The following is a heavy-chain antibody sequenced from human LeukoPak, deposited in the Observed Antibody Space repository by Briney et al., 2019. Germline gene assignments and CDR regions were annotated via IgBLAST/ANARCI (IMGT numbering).Heavy chain of an antibody. CDR2: IYSGGST. CDR3: ARDFNYYGSGSYYHHFDY. Sequence: PGGSLRLSCAASGFTFSSNYMSWVRQAPGKGLEWVSVIYSGGSTYYADSVKGRFTISRDNSKNTLYLQMNSLRAEDTAVYYCARDFNYYGSGSYYHHFDYWGKGTLVTVSS. V-gene: IGHV3-66*01. D-gene: IGHD3-10*01. CDR1: GFTFSSNY. J-gene: IGHJ4*02.